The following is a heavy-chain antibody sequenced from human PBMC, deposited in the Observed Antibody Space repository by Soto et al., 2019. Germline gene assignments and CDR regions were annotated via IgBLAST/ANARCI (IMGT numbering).Heavy chain of an antibody. CDR1: GGSFSVYY. J-gene: IGHJ4*02. D-gene: IGHD3-3*01. CDR2: INHSGST. Sequence: SETRSLTCSVDGGSFSVYYWSWIRQPPGKGLEWIGEINHSGSTNYNPSLKSRVTISVDTSKNQFSLKLSSVTAADTAVYYCARGEDFWSGYYFDYWGQGTLVTVSS. CDR3: ARGEDFWSGYYFDY. V-gene: IGHV4-34*01.